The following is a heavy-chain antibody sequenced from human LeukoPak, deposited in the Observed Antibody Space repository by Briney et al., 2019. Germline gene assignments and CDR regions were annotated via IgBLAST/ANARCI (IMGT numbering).Heavy chain of an antibody. CDR1: GYTFTSYG. D-gene: IGHD1-26*01. CDR2: ISAYNGNT. Sequence: ASVTVSCKASGYTFTSYGISWVRQAPGQGLEWMGWISAYNGNTNYAQKLQGRVTMTTDTSTSTAYMELRSLRSDDTAVYYCAREGLSGSYYGSFDYWGQGTLVTVSS. J-gene: IGHJ4*02. CDR3: AREGLSGSYYGSFDY. V-gene: IGHV1-18*01.